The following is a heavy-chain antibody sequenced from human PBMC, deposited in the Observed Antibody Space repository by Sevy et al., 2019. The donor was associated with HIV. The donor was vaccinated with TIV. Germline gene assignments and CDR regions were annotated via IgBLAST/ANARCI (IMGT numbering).Heavy chain of an antibody. D-gene: IGHD3-3*01. V-gene: IGHV3-48*01. CDR3: ARCDFGVVIAFDY. Sequence: GGSLRLSCAASGFTFSSYSMNWVRQAPGKGLEWVSYISSSSSTIYYADSVKGRFTISRDNAKNSLYLQMNSLRAEDTAVYYCARCDFGVVIAFDYWGQGTLVTVSS. CDR2: ISSSSSTI. J-gene: IGHJ4*02. CDR1: GFTFSSYS.